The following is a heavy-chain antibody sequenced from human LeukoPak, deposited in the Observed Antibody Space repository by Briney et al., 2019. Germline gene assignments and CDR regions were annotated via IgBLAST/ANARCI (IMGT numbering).Heavy chain of an antibody. CDR3: ARIGGWFGNDY. J-gene: IGHJ4*02. Sequence: GGSLRLSCAASGFTFSTYWMSWVRQAPGKGLEWVANIRQDGNEKYYVDSVKGRFTISRENAKNSLYLQVNSLRAEDTAVYYCARIGGWFGNDYWGQGTLVTVSS. CDR1: GFTFSTYW. V-gene: IGHV3-7*05. D-gene: IGHD3-10*01. CDR2: IRQDGNEK.